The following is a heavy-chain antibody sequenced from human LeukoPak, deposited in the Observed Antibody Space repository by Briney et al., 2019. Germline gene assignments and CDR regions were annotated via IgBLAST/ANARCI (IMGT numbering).Heavy chain of an antibody. CDR1: GGSFSGYY. Sequence: SETLSLTCAVYGGSFSGYYWSWIRQPPGKGLEWIGEINHSGSTNYNPSLKSRVTISVDTSKNQFSLKLSSVTAADTAVYYCARRQYYGSGSYYNPPDWFDPWGQGTLVTVSS. J-gene: IGHJ5*02. V-gene: IGHV4-34*01. CDR3: ARRQYYGSGSYYNPPDWFDP. CDR2: INHSGST. D-gene: IGHD3-10*01.